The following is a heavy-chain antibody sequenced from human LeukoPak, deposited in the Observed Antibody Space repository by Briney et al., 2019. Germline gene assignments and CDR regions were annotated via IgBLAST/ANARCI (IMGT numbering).Heavy chain of an antibody. CDR1: GYSFTSYW. J-gene: IGHJ6*04. V-gene: IGHV5-10-1*01. D-gene: IGHD2-2*01. CDR2: IDPSDSYT. CDR3: ARLTLIVPAANYYYYGMDV. Sequence: GESLKISCKGSGYSFTSYWISWVRQMPGKGLEWMGRIDPSDSYTNYSPSFQGHVTISADKSISTAYLQWSSLKASDTAMYYCARLTLIVPAANYYYYGMDVWGKGTTVTVSS.